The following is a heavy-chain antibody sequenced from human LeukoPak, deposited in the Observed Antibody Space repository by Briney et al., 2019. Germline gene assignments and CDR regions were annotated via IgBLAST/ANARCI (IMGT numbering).Heavy chain of an antibody. CDR1: GGSISSGNYY. J-gene: IGHJ6*03. Sequence: TLSLTCTVSGGSISSGNYYWSWIRQPAGKGLEWIGRIYTSGSTNYSPSLKSRVTISVDTSKNQFSLKLSSVTAADTAVYYCAREKVCSSISCYDDYYYMDVWGKGTTVTVSS. CDR3: AREKVCSSISCYDDYYYMDV. V-gene: IGHV4-61*02. D-gene: IGHD2-2*01. CDR2: IYTSGST.